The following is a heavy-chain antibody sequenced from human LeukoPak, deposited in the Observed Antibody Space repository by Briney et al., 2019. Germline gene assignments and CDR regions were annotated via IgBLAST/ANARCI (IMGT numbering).Heavy chain of an antibody. Sequence: MPSETLSLTCTVSGWSVSSGSYYWSWVRQSPGKGLEWIGCMYYRGSSNYNPSLKSRVTILVDTSKNQFSLKLSSVTAADTAVYYCARGGIQLPDYWGQGIVATVSS. CDR2: MYYRGSS. D-gene: IGHD5-18*01. CDR3: ARGGIQLPDY. V-gene: IGHV4-61*01. CDR1: GWSVSSGSYY. J-gene: IGHJ4*02.